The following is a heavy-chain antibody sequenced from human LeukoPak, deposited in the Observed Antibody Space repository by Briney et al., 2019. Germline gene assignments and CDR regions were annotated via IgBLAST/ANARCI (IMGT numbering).Heavy chain of an antibody. CDR2: ISSSSSYI. V-gene: IGHV3-21*01. CDR1: GFTFSSYS. Sequence: GGSLRLSCAASGFTFSSYSMNSVRQAPGKGLEWLSSISSSSSYIYYADSVKGRFTISRDNPKNSMYLQMNSLRAEDTAVYYCARDYYVSGSSSLSVAYWGQGTLVTVSS. CDR3: ARDYYVSGSSSLSVAY. D-gene: IGHD3-10*01. J-gene: IGHJ4*02.